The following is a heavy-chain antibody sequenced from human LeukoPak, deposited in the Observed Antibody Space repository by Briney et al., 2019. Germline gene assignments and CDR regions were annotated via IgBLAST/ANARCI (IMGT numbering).Heavy chain of an antibody. CDR3: ARQGSAYYFDF. J-gene: IGHJ4*02. CDR1: GGSFSGYY. V-gene: IGHV4-59*08. D-gene: IGHD2-15*01. CDR2: VYYSGRT. Sequence: SETLSLTCAVYGGSFSGYYWGWIRQPPGKELQWIASVYYSGRTNYSPSLKSRVTISVDTSEKQFSLQLNSVTAADTAVYYCARQGSAYYFDFWGQGLLVTVSS.